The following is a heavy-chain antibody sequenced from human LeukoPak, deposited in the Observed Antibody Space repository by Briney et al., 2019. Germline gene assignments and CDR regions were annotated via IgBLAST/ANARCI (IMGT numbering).Heavy chain of an antibody. V-gene: IGHV3-21*01. CDR1: GFTFSSYS. Sequence: GGSLRLSCAASGFTFSSYSMNCVRQAPGKGLEWVSSIGSSSSYIYYADSVKGRFTISRDNAKNSLYLQMNSLRAEDTAVYYCARGSIVTTDGYYYFDYWGQGTLVTVSS. CDR3: ARGSIVTTDGYYYFDY. J-gene: IGHJ4*02. CDR2: IGSSSSYI. D-gene: IGHD5-24*01.